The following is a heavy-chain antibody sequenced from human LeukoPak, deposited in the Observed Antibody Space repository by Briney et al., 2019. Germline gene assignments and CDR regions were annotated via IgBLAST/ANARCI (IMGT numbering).Heavy chain of an antibody. J-gene: IGHJ4*02. CDR1: GGSVNSGGYY. CDR2: IYYSGRT. Sequence: SETLSLSCTVSGGSVNSGGYYWSWIRQHPGKGLEWLGYIYYSGRTYYNPSLKSRITISLDTSKNQFSLNLTSVSAADTAFYFCARSSDYGDYDWGQGTLITVSS. V-gene: IGHV4-31*03. CDR3: ARSSDYGDYD. D-gene: IGHD4-17*01.